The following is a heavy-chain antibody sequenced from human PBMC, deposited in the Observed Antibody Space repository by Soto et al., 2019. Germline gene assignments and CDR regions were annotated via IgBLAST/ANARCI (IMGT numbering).Heavy chain of an antibody. J-gene: IGHJ4*02. Sequence: QVPLVQSGAEVKKPGASVRVSCKAFDYTFTNFSISWVRQAPGRGLEWMGWISGYNGDTTYAQTFQGRVTMTTDTFTNTAYLELMRLTSDDTAVYYCARDPQSLWFGELKKGVDYWVKGTLVTVSS. D-gene: IGHD3-10*01. CDR3: ARDPQSLWFGELKKGVDY. CDR1: DYTFTNFS. V-gene: IGHV1-18*01. CDR2: ISGYNGDT.